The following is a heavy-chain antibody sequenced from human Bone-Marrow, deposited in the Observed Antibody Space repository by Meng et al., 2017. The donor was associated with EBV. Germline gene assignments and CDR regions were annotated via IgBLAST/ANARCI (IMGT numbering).Heavy chain of an antibody. CDR2: IYYSGST. Sequence: GQVQELGPGLGKPSGTLSLTCTVSGGSISSYYWSWIRQPPGKGLEWIGYIYYSGSTNYNPSLKSRVTISVDTSKNQFSLKLSSVTAADTAVYYCARAYASGSYQGAFDPWGQGTLVTVSS. CDR1: GGSISSYY. V-gene: IGHV4-59*01. J-gene: IGHJ5*02. D-gene: IGHD1-26*01. CDR3: ARAYASGSYQGAFDP.